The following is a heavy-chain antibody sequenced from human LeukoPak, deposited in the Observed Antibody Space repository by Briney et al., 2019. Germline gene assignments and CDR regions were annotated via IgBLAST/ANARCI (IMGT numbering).Heavy chain of an antibody. D-gene: IGHD4-17*01. J-gene: IGHJ4*02. V-gene: IGHV4-59*08. Sequence: PSETLSLTCTVSGGSISSYYWSWIRQPPGKGLEWIGYIYYSGSTNYNPSLKSRVTISVDTSKNQFSLKLSSVTAADTAVYYCARPTSRLGDYYYWGQGTLVTVSS. CDR2: IYYSGST. CDR3: ARPTSRLGDYYY. CDR1: GGSISSYY.